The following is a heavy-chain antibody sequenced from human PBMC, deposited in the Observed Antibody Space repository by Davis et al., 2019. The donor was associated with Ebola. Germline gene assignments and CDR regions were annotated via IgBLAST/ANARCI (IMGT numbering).Heavy chain of an antibody. D-gene: IGHD6-13*01. V-gene: IGHV3-73*01. Sequence: GESLKISCAASGFTFSGSAMHWVRQASGKGLEWVGRIRSKANSYATAYAASVKGRFTISRDDSKNTAYLQMNSLKTEDTAVYYCSAAGHVDYWGQGTLVTVSP. CDR2: IRSKANSYAT. J-gene: IGHJ4*02. CDR1: GFTFSGSA. CDR3: SAAGHVDY.